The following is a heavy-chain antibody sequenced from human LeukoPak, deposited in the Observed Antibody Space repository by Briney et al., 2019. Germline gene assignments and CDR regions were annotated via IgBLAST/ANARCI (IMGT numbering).Heavy chain of an antibody. CDR2: INQDGSEK. Sequence: GGSLRLSCAASGFTFTSYWMSWVRQAPGKGLEGVANINQDGSEKYYVDSVKGRFTISRDNAKNSLYLQMNSLRAEDTAVYYCARGGGSYNHWGQGTLVTVSS. J-gene: IGHJ4*02. D-gene: IGHD3-16*01. CDR1: GFTFTSYW. V-gene: IGHV3-7*01. CDR3: ARGGGSYNH.